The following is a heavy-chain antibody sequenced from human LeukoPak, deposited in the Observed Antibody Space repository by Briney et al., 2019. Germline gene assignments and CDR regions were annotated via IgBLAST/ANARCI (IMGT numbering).Heavy chain of an antibody. V-gene: IGHV3-23*01. D-gene: IGHD2-2*01. CDR2: ISVSGGST. CDR1: GFTFSSYA. Sequence: GGSLRLSCAASGFTFSSYAMHWVRQAPGKGLEWVSAISVSGGSTYYADSVKGRFTISRDNSKNTLYLQMNSLRAEDTAVYYCAKSLVYCSSTSCYAVDYWGQGTLVTVSS. J-gene: IGHJ4*02. CDR3: AKSLVYCSSTSCYAVDY.